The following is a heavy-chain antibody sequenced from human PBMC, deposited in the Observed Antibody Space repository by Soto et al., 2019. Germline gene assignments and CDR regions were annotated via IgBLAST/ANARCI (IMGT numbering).Heavy chain of an antibody. CDR3: ARDDCSSTSCYYGGDAFDI. CDR1: GGSISSYY. J-gene: IGHJ3*02. CDR2: IYYSGGT. D-gene: IGHD2-2*01. Sequence: SETLSLTCTVSGGSISSYYWSWIRQPPGKGLEWIGYIYYSGGTNYNPSLKSRVTISVDTSKNQFSLKLSSVTAADTAVYYFARDDCSSTSCYYGGDAFDIWGQGTTVTVSS. V-gene: IGHV4-59*01.